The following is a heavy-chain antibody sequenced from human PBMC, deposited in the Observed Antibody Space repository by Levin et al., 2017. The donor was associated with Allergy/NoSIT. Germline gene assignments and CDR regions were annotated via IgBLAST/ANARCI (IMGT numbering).Heavy chain of an antibody. Sequence: PGGSLRLSCAASGFSFSTYAMSWVRQGRGKGLEWGSAISGRGGRKWYADSGKGRFTISRDNSKNTLYPQMNSLRVEDPAVYFCVKEVIGKSFADDWGQGTPVTVSS. CDR2: ISGRGGRK. CDR1: GFSFSTYA. CDR3: VKEVIGKSFADD. V-gene: IGHV3-23*01. D-gene: IGHD2-21*01. J-gene: IGHJ4*02.